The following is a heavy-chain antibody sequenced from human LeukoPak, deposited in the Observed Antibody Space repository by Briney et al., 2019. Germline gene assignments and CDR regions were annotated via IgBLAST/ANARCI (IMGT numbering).Heavy chain of an antibody. J-gene: IGHJ4*02. V-gene: IGHV4-4*02. D-gene: IGHD6-6*01. CDR3: ARDVGARLPGF. Sequence: SGTLSLTCAVSGGSISSNNWWSWVRQPPGKGPEWIGEIYHSGNANYNPSLKSRVTISVDKSQNQLSLKLSSVTAADTAMYYCARDVGARLPGFWGQGTLVTVSS. CDR2: IYHSGNA. CDR1: GGSISSNNW.